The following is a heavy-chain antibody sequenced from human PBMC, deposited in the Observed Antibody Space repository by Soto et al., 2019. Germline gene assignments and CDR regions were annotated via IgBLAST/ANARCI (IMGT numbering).Heavy chain of an antibody. CDR3: AREAYSSSDY. Sequence: ASVKVSCKTSGYTFTTYYVHWVRQAPGQGLEWMGIINTSGGTTYYAQKFQGRVTMTRDTSRSTVYMELSSLRSEDTAVYYFAREAYSSSDYWGQGTPVTVSS. D-gene: IGHD6-6*01. J-gene: IGHJ4*02. CDR2: INTSGGTT. CDR1: GYTFTTYY. V-gene: IGHV1-46*01.